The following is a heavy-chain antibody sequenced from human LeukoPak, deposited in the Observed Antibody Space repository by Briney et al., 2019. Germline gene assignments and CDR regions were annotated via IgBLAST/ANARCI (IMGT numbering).Heavy chain of an antibody. CDR3: ASVGY. Sequence: GGSLRLSRAASVFTLSRYWMSWVREAPGRGLEWGANIKQEGSEKYYVDSVKGRFTISRDNAKKSLHLQMNSLRAEDTAVYYCASVGYWGQGTLVTVSS. J-gene: IGHJ4*02. CDR2: IKQEGSEK. CDR1: VFTLSRYW. V-gene: IGHV3-7*01.